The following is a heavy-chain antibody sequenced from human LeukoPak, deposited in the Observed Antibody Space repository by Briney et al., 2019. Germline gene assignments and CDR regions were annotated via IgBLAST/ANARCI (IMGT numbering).Heavy chain of an antibody. D-gene: IGHD1-7*01. CDR2: IWYDGSNK. CDR3: ARGLNWNYVRHLDY. Sequence: GGSLSLCCAASGFTFSSYGMRWVRQAPGNGLLWVAVIWYDGSNKYYADSVKGRFIISRDNSKNTLYLQMNGLRAEDTAVYYCARGLNWNYVRHLDYWGQGTLVTVSS. J-gene: IGHJ4*02. V-gene: IGHV3-33*01. CDR1: GFTFSSYG.